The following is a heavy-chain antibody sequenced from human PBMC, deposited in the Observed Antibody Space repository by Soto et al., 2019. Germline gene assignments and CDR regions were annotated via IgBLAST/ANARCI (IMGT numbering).Heavy chain of an antibody. CDR3: ALSDYVWGSVSY. J-gene: IGHJ4*02. CDR1: GGSISSSSYY. V-gene: IGHV4-39*07. CDR2: IYYSGST. D-gene: IGHD3-16*01. Sequence: SETLSLTCTVSGGSISSSSYYWGWIRQPPGKGLEWIGSIYYSGSTYYNPSLKSRVTISVDTSKNQFSLKLSSVTAADTAVYYCALSDYVWGSVSYWGQGTLVTVSS.